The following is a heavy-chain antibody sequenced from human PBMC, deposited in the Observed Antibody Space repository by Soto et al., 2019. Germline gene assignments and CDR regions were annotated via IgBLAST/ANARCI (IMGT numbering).Heavy chain of an antibody. D-gene: IGHD3-22*01. J-gene: IGHJ4*02. CDR2: ISYDGSNK. CDR1: GFTFSSYG. CDR3: AKDVDDSSGYYYVGLYYFDY. Sequence: QVQRVESGGGVVQPGRSLRLSCAASGFTFSSYGMHWVRQAPGKGLEWVAVISYDGSNKYYADSVKGRFTISRDNSKNTLYLQMNSLRAEDTAVYYCAKDVDDSSGYYYVGLYYFDYWGQGTLVTVSS. V-gene: IGHV3-30*18.